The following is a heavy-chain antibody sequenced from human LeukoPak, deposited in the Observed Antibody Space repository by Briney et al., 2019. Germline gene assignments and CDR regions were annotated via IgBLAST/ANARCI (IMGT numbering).Heavy chain of an antibody. D-gene: IGHD1-26*01. J-gene: IGHJ6*02. V-gene: IGHV1-18*01. Sequence: ASVKVSCKASGYTFTSYGISWVRQAPGQGLEWMGWISAYNGNTNYAQKLQGRVTMTTDTSTSTAYMELRSLRSDDTAVYYCARDSGSYYYYYHGMDVWGQGTTVTVSS. CDR2: ISAYNGNT. CDR1: GYTFTSYG. CDR3: ARDSGSYYYYYHGMDV.